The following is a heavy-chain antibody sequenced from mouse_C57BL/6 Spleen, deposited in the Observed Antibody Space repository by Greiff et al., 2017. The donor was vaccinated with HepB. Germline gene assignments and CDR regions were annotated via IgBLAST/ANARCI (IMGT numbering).Heavy chain of an antibody. CDR3: AREGYGYDGAFDY. D-gene: IGHD2-14*01. CDR2: IYPGSGST. V-gene: IGHV1-55*01. J-gene: IGHJ2*01. CDR1: GYTFTSYW. Sequence: QVQLQQPGAELVKPGASVKMSCKASGYTFTSYWITWVKQRPGQGLEWIGDIYPGSGSTNYNEKFTSKATLTVDTSSSTAYMQLSSLTSEDSAVYYCAREGYGYDGAFDYWGQGTTRTVSS.